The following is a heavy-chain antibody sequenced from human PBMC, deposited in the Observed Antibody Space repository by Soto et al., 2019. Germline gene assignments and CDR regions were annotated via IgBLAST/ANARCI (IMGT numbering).Heavy chain of an antibody. V-gene: IGHV3-7*01. D-gene: IGHD5-12*01. CDR3: ARPSFYFSAYDLPDY. CDR2: IRQDGSET. CDR1: GFTFKNYW. Sequence: EVQLVDSGGGLVQPGGSLRLSCAASGFTFKNYWMTWVRQPPGKGLEWVASIRQDGSETYYVDSVKGRFTVSRDNAKNSLYLQMNRLRAEDTAVYYCARPSFYFSAYDLPDYWAQGALVTVSS. J-gene: IGHJ4*02.